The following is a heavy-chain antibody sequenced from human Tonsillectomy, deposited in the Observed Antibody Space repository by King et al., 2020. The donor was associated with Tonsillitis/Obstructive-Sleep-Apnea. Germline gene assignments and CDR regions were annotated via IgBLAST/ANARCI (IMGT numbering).Heavy chain of an antibody. CDR1: GGSFSGYY. J-gene: IGHJ6*03. V-gene: IGHV4-34*01. Sequence: VQLQQWGAGLLKPSETLSLTCAVYGGSFSGYYWSWIRQPPGKGLEWVGEINHSGSTNYNPSLKSRVNISVDTAKNQFSLKLSSVTAADTAVYYCARGPMTTVTTFYYYYYMDVWGKGTTVTVSS. CDR3: ARGPMTTVTTFYYYYYMDV. D-gene: IGHD4-11*01. CDR2: INHSGST.